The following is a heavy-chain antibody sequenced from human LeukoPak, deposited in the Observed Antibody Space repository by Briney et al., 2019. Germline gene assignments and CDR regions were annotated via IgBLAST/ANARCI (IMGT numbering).Heavy chain of an antibody. CDR2: INQDVSRV. V-gene: IGHV3-7*01. Sequence: PGGSLRLSCAGSGFSFSRYWMAWVRQAPGKGLEWVASINQDVSRVHYVDSVKGRFTISRDNAKSSLFLQMTSLRVEDTAVYYCARLKDDVTKFDYWGQGTLVTGSS. CDR3: ARLKDDVTKFDY. J-gene: IGHJ4*02. D-gene: IGHD2-8*01. CDR1: GFSFSRYW.